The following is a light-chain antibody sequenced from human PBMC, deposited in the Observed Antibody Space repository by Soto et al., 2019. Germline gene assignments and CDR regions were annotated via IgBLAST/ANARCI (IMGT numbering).Light chain of an antibody. V-gene: IGKV1-39*01. CDR1: ESIARH. CDR2: AAS. Sequence: DIQMTQSPSSLSASVGDRVTITCRASESIARHLNWYQQKPGKAPKLLIYAASSLRNGVPSRFXGGGSGTDFTLTISNPQPEDFATYYCQQTYSTLSITFGQGTRLEIK. J-gene: IGKJ5*01. CDR3: QQTYSTLSIT.